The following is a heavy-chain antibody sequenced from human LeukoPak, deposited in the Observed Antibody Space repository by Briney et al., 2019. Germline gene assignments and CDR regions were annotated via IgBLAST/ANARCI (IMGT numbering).Heavy chain of an antibody. J-gene: IGHJ4*02. V-gene: IGHV3-74*01. CDR2: INSDGTTT. Sequence: PGGSLRLSCAASGVSFSWTWMHWVRQAPGKGLVWVSHINSDGTTTSFADSVRGRFTISRDNTQGMVYLQMNSLRAEDTAVYYCATDGSYGLAYWGQGTLVTVSS. D-gene: IGHD3-16*01. CDR1: GVSFSWTW. CDR3: ATDGSYGLAY.